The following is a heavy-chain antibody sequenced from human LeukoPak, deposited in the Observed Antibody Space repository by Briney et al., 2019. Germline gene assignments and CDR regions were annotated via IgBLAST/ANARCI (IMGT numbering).Heavy chain of an antibody. CDR2: IDSSGTT. Sequence: SQTLSLTCTVADASVSRGEYFWTWIRQSPGKGLEWIGYIDSSGTTYYNPSLKSRLSMSADTSKNQFSLKLSSVTAADTAVYYCARDMVVRGVIRYMDVWGKGTTVTVSS. J-gene: IGHJ6*03. CDR3: ARDMVVRGVIRYMDV. CDR1: DASVSRGEYF. V-gene: IGHV4-30-4*01. D-gene: IGHD3-10*01.